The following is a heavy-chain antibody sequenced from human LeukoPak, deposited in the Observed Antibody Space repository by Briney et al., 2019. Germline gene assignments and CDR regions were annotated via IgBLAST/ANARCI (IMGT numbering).Heavy chain of an antibody. Sequence: GASVKVSCKASGGTFSSYAISWVRQAPGQGLEWMGGIIPIFGTANYAQKFQGRVTITADKSTSTAYMELSSLRSEDTAVYYCARGGYCSGGSIYMLGDYYGMDVWGKGTTVTVSS. D-gene: IGHD2-15*01. CDR2: IIPIFGTA. J-gene: IGHJ6*04. CDR1: GGTFSSYA. CDR3: ARGGYCSGGSIYMLGDYYGMDV. V-gene: IGHV1-69*06.